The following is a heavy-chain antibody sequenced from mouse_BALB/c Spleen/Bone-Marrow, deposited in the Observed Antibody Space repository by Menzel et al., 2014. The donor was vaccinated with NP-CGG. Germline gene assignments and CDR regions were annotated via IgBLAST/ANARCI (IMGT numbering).Heavy chain of an antibody. CDR2: ISGGGSYR. CDR3: ATQNFDY. CDR1: GFTFSSYG. V-gene: IGHV5-9-2*01. Sequence: VQLKESGGGLVKPGGSLKLSCTAPGFTFSSYGMSWVRQTPEKRLEWVATISGGGSYRYYPDSVQGRITISRDNAKNNLYLQMSSLRSEDTALYYCATQNFDYWGQGTTLTVSS. J-gene: IGHJ2*01.